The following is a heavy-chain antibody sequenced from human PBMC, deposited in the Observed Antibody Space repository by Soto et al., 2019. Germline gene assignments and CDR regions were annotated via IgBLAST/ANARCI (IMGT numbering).Heavy chain of an antibody. CDR1: GFTVSNNY. D-gene: IGHD4-4*01. J-gene: IGHJ4*02. CDR3: ARNRWGMATVGM. V-gene: IGHV3-53*01. Sequence: PGGSLRLSCAASGFTVSNNYMIWFRLPPGKGLEWVSLIYSGGTTYYADSVKGRFTISRDNSKNTLYLQMNSLRVEDTAVYYCARNRWGMATVGMWGPGTLVTVSS. CDR2: IYSGGTT.